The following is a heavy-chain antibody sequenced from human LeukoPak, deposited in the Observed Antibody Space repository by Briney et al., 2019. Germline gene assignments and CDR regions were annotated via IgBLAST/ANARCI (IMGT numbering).Heavy chain of an antibody. CDR3: VKGAQSGYYDILTGYDGMDV. D-gene: IGHD3-9*01. J-gene: IGHJ6*02. Sequence: GGSLRLSCSASGFTFSSYAMHWVRQAPGKGLDYVSAISSNGGSTYYADSVKGRFTISRDNSKNTLYLQMSSLRAEDTAVYYCVKGAQSGYYDILTGYDGMDVWGQGTTVTVSS. CDR2: ISSNGGST. CDR1: GFTFSSYA. V-gene: IGHV3-64D*06.